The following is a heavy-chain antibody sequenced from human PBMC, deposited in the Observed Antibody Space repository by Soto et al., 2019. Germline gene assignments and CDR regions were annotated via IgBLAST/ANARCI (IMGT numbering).Heavy chain of an antibody. CDR1: GYSITSYW. D-gene: IGHD4-4*01. J-gene: IGHJ4*02. CDR2: INPGDSDT. Sequence: LGESLKISCKGSGYSITSYWINWVRQMPGKGLEWMGMINPGDSDTRYSPSFQGQVTISVDKSISTAYLQWSSLKASDTAMYYCARGEVYSDYWGQGTLVTVSS. V-gene: IGHV5-51*01. CDR3: ARGEVYSDY.